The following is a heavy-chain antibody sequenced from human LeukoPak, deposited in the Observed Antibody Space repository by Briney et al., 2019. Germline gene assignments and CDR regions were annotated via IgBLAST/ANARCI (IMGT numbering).Heavy chain of an antibody. CDR1: GGSISSYY. J-gene: IGHJ4*02. CDR3: AGETRWEPNYFDS. Sequence: SETLSLTCAVSGGSISSYYWSWIRQPPGKGLEWIGYIYYSGSTNYNPSLKSRVTISLDTSENQFSLQMTSVTAADTAVYFCAGETRWEPNYFDSWGQGTLVTVSS. D-gene: IGHD1-26*01. V-gene: IGHV4-59*12. CDR2: IYYSGST.